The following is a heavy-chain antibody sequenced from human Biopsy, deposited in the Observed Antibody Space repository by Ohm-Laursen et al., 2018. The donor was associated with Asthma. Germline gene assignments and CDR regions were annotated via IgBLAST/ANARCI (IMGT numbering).Heavy chain of an antibody. D-gene: IGHD6-19*01. CDR1: GGSINNYY. V-gene: IGHV4-59*01. CDR2: IYYTGST. Sequence: SETLSLTCTVSGGSINNYYWSWIRQPPGKGLDLIGYIYYTGSTNYNPSLKRRVTLSVDTSNNQFSLKLSSVTAADTAFYYCARVWAGGFDSWGQGTLVTVSS. J-gene: IGHJ4*02. CDR3: ARVWAGGFDS.